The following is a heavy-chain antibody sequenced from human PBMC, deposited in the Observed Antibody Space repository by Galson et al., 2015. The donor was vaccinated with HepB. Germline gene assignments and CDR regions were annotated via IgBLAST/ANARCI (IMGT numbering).Heavy chain of an antibody. Sequence: SVKVSCKASGYTFTSYGISWVRQAPGQGLEWMGWISAYNGNTNYAQKLQGRVTMTTDTSTSTAYMELRSLRSDDTAVYYCARGHYDYVWGSYRPAGGFDYWGQGTLVTVSS. V-gene: IGHV1-18*04. CDR1: GYTFTSYG. CDR2: ISAYNGNT. J-gene: IGHJ4*02. CDR3: ARGHYDYVWGSYRPAGGFDY. D-gene: IGHD3-16*02.